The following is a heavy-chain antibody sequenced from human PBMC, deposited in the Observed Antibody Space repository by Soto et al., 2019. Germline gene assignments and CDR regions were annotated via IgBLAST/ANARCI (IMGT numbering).Heavy chain of an antibody. D-gene: IGHD3-10*01. CDR3: ARDGDGPGRHYDY. V-gene: IGHV1-18*01. J-gene: IGHJ4*02. CDR2: IGPYTGVT. Sequence: QVQLVQSGAEGKNPGASVKVSCKASGYTFTTYGFSWVRQAPGQGLDWMGWIGPYTGVTNYAQQFQGRVTMTTDTSTSTAYMELRSLTSDDTAVYYCARDGDGPGRHYDYWGQGTLITVSS. CDR1: GYTFTTYG.